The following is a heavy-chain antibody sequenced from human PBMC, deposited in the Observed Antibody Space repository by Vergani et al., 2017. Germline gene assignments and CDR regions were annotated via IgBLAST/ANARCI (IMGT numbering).Heavy chain of an antibody. Sequence: QVQLVQSGAEVKKPGSSVRVSCKTSGGAFSTYAINWVRQAPGQGLEWMGAIIPNFSPARSAQKFQGRVTITADESTRTVYMELNSLRSDDSAVYYCARDPMGVRFRQPHYYGMDVWGQGTTVTVSS. V-gene: IGHV1-69*12. D-gene: IGHD1-14*01. CDR1: GGAFSTYA. CDR2: IIPNFSPA. J-gene: IGHJ6*02. CDR3: ARDPMGVRFRQPHYYGMDV.